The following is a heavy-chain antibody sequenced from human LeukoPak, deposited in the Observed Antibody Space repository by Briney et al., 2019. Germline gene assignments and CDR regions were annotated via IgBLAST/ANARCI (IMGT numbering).Heavy chain of an antibody. CDR1: GYTFTSYD. Sequence: ASVKVSCKASGYTFTSYDINWVRQATGQGLEWMGWMNPNSGNTGYAQKFQGRVTMTRNTSISTAYMELSSLRSEDTAVCYCAREVVPASDYYYYYMDVWGKGTTVTVSS. J-gene: IGHJ6*03. CDR2: MNPNSGNT. D-gene: IGHD2-2*01. CDR3: AREVVPASDYYYYYMDV. V-gene: IGHV1-8*01.